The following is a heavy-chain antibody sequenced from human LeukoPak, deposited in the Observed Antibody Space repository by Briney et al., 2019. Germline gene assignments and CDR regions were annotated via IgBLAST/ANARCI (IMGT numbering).Heavy chain of an antibody. CDR2: IRYDGSNK. J-gene: IGHJ3*02. Sequence: GGSLRLSCAAPGFTFSSYGMHWVRQAPGKGLEWVAFIRYDGSNKYYADSVKGRFTISRDNSKNTLYLQMNSLRAEDTAVYYCAKTYYDFWSGYWDAFDIWGQGTMVTVSS. CDR3: AKTYYDFWSGYWDAFDI. V-gene: IGHV3-30*02. D-gene: IGHD3-3*01. CDR1: GFTFSSYG.